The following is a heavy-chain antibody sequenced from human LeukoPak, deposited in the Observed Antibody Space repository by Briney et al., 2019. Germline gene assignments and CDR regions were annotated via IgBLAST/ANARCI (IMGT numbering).Heavy chain of an antibody. D-gene: IGHD4-17*01. J-gene: IGHJ5*02. V-gene: IGHV3-23*01. CDR1: GFTFSSNA. CDR2: ISGSGGST. CDR3: AKDSRGYGELNWFGP. Sequence: QPGGSLRLSCAASGFTFSSNAMSWVRQAPGKGLEWVSTISGSGGSTYDADSVKGRFTISRDNSKNTLYLQMNSLRAEDTAVYYCAKDSRGYGELNWFGPWGQGTLVTVSS.